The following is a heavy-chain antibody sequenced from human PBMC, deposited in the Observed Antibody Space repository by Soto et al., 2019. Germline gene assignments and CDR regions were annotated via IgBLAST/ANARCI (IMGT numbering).Heavy chain of an antibody. J-gene: IGHJ3*02. CDR3: AKGGIYYYGSGIYRDLNDAFAI. Sequence: EVQLVESGGGLVQPGRSLRLSCAASGFTFDDYAMHWVRHAPGKGLEWVSGISWNSGSIGYADSVKGRFTISRDNAKNSLYLQMNSLRAEDTAFYYCAKGGIYYYGSGIYRDLNDAFAIWGQGTIVTVSS. CDR2: ISWNSGSI. CDR1: GFTFDDYA. V-gene: IGHV3-9*01. D-gene: IGHD3-10*01.